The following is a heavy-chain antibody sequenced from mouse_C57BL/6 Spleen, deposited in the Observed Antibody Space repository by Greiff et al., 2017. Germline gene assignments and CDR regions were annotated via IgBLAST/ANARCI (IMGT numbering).Heavy chain of an antibody. CDR1: GYTFTEYT. CDR3: VRHEGTIYDGYHEDAWFAY. D-gene: IGHD2-3*01. Sequence: QVQLQQSGAELVKPGASVKLSCTASGYTFTEYTIHWVKQRSGQGLEWIGWFYPGSGSIKYNEKFKDKDTLTADKSSSTVYMELSRLTSEDSAVYCCVRHEGTIYDGYHEDAWFAYWGQGTLVTVSA. CDR2: FYPGSGSI. V-gene: IGHV1-62-2*01. J-gene: IGHJ3*01.